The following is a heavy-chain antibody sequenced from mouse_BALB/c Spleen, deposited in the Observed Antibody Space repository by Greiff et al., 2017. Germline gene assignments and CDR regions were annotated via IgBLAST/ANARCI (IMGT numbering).Heavy chain of an antibody. CDR3: ASNPWFAY. Sequence: EVQLVESGGGLVKPGGSLKLSCAASGFTFSSYTMSWVRQTPEKRLEWVATISSGGSYTYYPDTVTGRFTISRDNAKNTLYLEMSSLRSEDTAMYYCASNPWFAYWGQGTLVTVSA. CDR2: ISSGGSYT. J-gene: IGHJ3*01. V-gene: IGHV5-9-3*01. CDR1: GFTFSSYT.